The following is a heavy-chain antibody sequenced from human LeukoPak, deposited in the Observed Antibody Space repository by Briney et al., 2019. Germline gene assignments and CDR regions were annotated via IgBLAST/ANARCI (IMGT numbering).Heavy chain of an antibody. CDR1: GGTFSSYA. D-gene: IGHD5-18*01. V-gene: IGHV1-18*01. J-gene: IGHJ6*02. Sequence: ASVKVSCKASGGTFSSYAISWVRQAPGQGLEWMGWISAYNGNTNYAQKLQGRVTMTTDTSTSTAYMELRSLRSDDTAVYYCASTATGYYYYGMDVWGQGTTVTVSS. CDR2: ISAYNGNT. CDR3: ASTATGYYYYGMDV.